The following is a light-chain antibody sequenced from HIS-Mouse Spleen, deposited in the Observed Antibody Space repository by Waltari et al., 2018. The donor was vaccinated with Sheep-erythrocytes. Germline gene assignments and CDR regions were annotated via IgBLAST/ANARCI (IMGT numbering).Light chain of an antibody. CDR3: QAWDSSTAV. V-gene: IGLV3-1*01. Sequence: SYELTQPPSVSVSPGQTASITCSGDKLGDKYACWYQQKPGQSPVLVIYQDSKRPSGIAERFSGSNSRNTATLTISRTQARDEADYSCQAWDSSTAVFGGGTKLAVL. CDR2: QDS. CDR1: KLGDKY. J-gene: IGLJ2*01.